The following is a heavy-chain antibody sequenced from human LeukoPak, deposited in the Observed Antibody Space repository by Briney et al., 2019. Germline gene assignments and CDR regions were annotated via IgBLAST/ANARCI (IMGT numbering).Heavy chain of an antibody. D-gene: IGHD4-17*01. CDR1: GGSISSGGYY. CDR3: AGETVTTIGRATWYFDL. J-gene: IGHJ2*01. Sequence: PSETLSLTCTVSGGSISSGGYYWSWIRQHPGKGLEWIGYIYYSGSTYYNPSLKSRVTISVDTSKNQFSLKLSSVTAADTAVYYCAGETVTTIGRATWYFDLWGRGTLVTVSS. V-gene: IGHV4-31*03. CDR2: IYYSGST.